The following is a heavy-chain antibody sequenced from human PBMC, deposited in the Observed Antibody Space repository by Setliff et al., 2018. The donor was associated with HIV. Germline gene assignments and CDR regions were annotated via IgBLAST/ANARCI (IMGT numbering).Heavy chain of an antibody. CDR3: ARGRITGTINF. V-gene: IGHV1-2*02. D-gene: IGHD1-7*01. J-gene: IGHJ4*02. Sequence: ASVKVSCKASASRYSFTAYNMHWVRQAPGQGLEWMGWINPHSGGTNYAQNFHGRVTMTRDTSISTAYMELSSLRSEDTAVYYCARGRITGTINFWGQGTLVTVSS. CDR1: ASRYSFTAYN. CDR2: INPHSGGT.